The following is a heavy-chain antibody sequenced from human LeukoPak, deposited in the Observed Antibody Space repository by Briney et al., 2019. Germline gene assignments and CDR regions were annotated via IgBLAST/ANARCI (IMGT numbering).Heavy chain of an antibody. CDR1: GDSISSYY. Sequence: SETLSLTCTVSGDSISSYYWSWIRQPPGKGLESMGDIYYSGSTNRNPSLKSRVTISVDTYKNQISLRLSSVTAADTAVYYCATGVPSGYYYFYMDVWGKGTTVTVSS. D-gene: IGHD2-15*01. CDR3: ATGVPSGYYYFYMDV. J-gene: IGHJ6*03. CDR2: IYYSGST. V-gene: IGHV4-59*01.